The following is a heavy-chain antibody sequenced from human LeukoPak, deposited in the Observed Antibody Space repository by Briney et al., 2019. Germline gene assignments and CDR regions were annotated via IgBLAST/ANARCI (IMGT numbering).Heavy chain of an antibody. J-gene: IGHJ6*02. D-gene: IGHD2-15*01. Sequence: GGALRLSCAASGFTFSSYWMSWGRQAPGEGVEWVANIKQGGSERYYVGSWEGRIPLSRDNAKRSLYLRVYSLRVEDTAVYYCARKVAAAMDVWGQGTTVTVSS. CDR3: ARKVAAAMDV. CDR1: GFTFSSYW. CDR2: IKQGGSER. V-gene: IGHV3-7*01.